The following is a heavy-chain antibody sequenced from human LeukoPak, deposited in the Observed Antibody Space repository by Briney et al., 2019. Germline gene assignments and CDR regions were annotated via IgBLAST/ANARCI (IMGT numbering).Heavy chain of an antibody. D-gene: IGHD6-19*01. Sequence: GGSLRLSCAASGFTFSSYAMHWVRQAPGKGLEWVAVISYDGSNKYYADSVKGRFTISRDNSKNTLYLQMNSLRAEDTAVYYCTSDPTAGSGRFGRGYFDYWGQGTLVTVSS. CDR2: ISYDGSNK. CDR3: TSDPTAGSGRFGRGYFDY. CDR1: GFTFSSYA. J-gene: IGHJ4*02. V-gene: IGHV3-30*04.